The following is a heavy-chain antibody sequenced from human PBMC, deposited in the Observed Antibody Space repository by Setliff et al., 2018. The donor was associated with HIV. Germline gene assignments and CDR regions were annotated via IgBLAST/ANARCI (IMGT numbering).Heavy chain of an antibody. Sequence: GGSLRLSCAASGFSFSNYWMHWVRQAPGEGLVWVARINGDGSDTSYLDSVKGRFIISRDNARNTLHLQMNSLRAEDTAVYYRARDLPSVPELFDYWGQGTLVTVSS. J-gene: IGHJ4*02. D-gene: IGHD3-10*01. V-gene: IGHV3-74*01. CDR3: ARDLPSVPELFDY. CDR1: GFSFSNYW. CDR2: INGDGSDT.